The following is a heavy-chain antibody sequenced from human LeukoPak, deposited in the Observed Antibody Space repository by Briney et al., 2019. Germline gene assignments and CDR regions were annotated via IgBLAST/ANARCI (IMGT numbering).Heavy chain of an antibody. Sequence: ASVKVSCKASGDTFSSYAISWVRQAPGQGLEWMGGIIPIFGTANYAQKFQGRVTITTDESTSTAYMEMSSLRSEDTAVYYCARGATVTTDYYYYYYMDVWGKGTTVTVSS. D-gene: IGHD4-11*01. CDR2: IIPIFGTA. CDR3: ARGATVTTDYYYYYYMDV. CDR1: GDTFSSYA. J-gene: IGHJ6*03. V-gene: IGHV1-69*05.